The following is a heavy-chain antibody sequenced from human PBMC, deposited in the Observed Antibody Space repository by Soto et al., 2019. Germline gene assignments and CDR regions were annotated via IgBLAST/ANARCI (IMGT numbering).Heavy chain of an antibody. J-gene: IGHJ6*02. CDR3: ARIITYYDFWSGHRFYGMDV. CDR2: IYHSGST. Sequence: SETLSLTCAVSGYSISSGYYWGCIRQPPGKGLEWIGSIYHSGSTYYNPSPKRRVTISVDTSKNQFSLKLSSVTAADTAVYYCARIITYYDFWSGHRFYGMDVWGQGTTVTVS. V-gene: IGHV4-38-2*01. D-gene: IGHD3-3*01. CDR1: GYSISSGYY.